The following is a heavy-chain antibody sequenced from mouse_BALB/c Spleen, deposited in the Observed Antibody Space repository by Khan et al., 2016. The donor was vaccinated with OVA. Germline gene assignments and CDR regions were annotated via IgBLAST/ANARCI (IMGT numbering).Heavy chain of an antibody. CDR3: ARERIDY. CDR2: INPTSGYT. V-gene: IGHV1-7*01. CDR1: GYTFTTYW. J-gene: IGHJ2*01. Sequence: QVQLQQSGTELAKPGASVKMSCKASGYTFTTYWMHWVKQRPGQGLEWIGYINPTSGYTDYNEKFKDKATLSADKSASTAYMQLSSLTSVYSAVYYFARERIDYWGQGTTRTVSS.